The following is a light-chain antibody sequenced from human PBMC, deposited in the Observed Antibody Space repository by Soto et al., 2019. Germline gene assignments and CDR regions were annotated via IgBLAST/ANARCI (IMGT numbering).Light chain of an antibody. V-gene: IGLV2-14*01. CDR3: SSYTSSSTL. CDR2: AVT. J-gene: IGLJ1*01. CDR1: SSDVGGYNY. Sequence: QSVLTQPASVSGSPGQSITISCTGTSSDVGGYNYVSWYQQHPGKAPKLMIYAVTDRPSGVSSRFCGSKSGNTASLTISGLQAEDEADYYCSSYTSSSTLFGTGTKVTVL.